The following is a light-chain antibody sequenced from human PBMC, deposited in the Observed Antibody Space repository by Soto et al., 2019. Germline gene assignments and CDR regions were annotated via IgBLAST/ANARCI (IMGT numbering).Light chain of an antibody. CDR1: SSNIGSNY. CDR3: AAWDDSLSGQDV. CDR2: RNN. J-gene: IGLJ1*01. V-gene: IGLV1-47*01. Sequence: QSVLTQPPSGSGTPGQRVTISCSGSSSNIGSNYVYWYQQLPGTAPKLLIYRNNQRPSGVPDRFSGSKSGTSASLAISGLRSEDEADYYCAAWDDSLSGQDVFGTGPKVTVL.